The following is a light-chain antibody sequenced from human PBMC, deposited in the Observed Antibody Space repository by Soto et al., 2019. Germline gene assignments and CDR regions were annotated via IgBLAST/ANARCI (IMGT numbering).Light chain of an antibody. Sequence: QSVLTQPPSASGTPGQRVTISCSGSSSNIGSANVYWYQQFPGTAPQLLLYNNNQRPSGVPDRFSGSKSGTSASLAIIGRRSEEEADYYCAEWDDSLRGAVFGGGTKLTVL. CDR1: SSNIGSAN. CDR2: NNN. V-gene: IGLV1-47*02. J-gene: IGLJ7*01. CDR3: AEWDDSLRGAV.